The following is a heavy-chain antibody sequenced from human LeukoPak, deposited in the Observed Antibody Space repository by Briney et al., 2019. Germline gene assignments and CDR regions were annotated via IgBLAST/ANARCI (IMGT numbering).Heavy chain of an antibody. CDR2: I. CDR1: GFTFSRHS. J-gene: IGHJ3*02. Sequence: GGSLRLSCAASGFTFSRHSINWVRQAPGKGLEWVSSIVKGGFTISTDNAMNSRYMQMNNRREEGTGADYCGRASGDPLVSFYIWGQGTMLTVSS. D-gene: IGHD3-10*01. V-gene: IGHV3-21*04. CDR3: GRASGDPLVSFYI.